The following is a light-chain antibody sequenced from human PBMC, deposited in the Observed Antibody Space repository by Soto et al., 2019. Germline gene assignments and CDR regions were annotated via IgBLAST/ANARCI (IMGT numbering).Light chain of an antibody. V-gene: IGKV3-15*01. CDR3: QQYNNWPPIT. Sequence: ETVMTQSPDTLSVSPGEGATLSCRASQSVTNKLAWYQQKRGQAPRLLIYFASSRATGIPARFSGSGSGTEFTLPISSLQSEDSAVYYCQQYNNWPPITFGQGTRLEIK. CDR2: FAS. J-gene: IGKJ5*01. CDR1: QSVTNK.